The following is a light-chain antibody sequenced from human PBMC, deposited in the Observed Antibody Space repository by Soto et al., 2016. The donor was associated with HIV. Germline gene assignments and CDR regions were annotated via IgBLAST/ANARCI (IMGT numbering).Light chain of an antibody. CDR1: QDINNY. V-gene: IGKV1-16*02. CDR3: QXYDTSWT. J-gene: IGKJ1*01. Sequence: DIQMTQSPSSLSASVGDRVTITCRASQDINNYLAWFQQKPGKAPKSLIYASSTLQSGVSSKFSGSGSGTEFTLTITNLQPDDCATYYCQXYDTSWTFGQGTKVEIK. CDR2: ASS.